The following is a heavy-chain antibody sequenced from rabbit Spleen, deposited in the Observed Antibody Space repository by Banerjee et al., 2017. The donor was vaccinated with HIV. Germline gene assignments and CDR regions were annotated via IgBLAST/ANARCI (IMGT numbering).Heavy chain of an antibody. V-gene: IGHV1S45*01. CDR3: MRGGGNDGGKEL. J-gene: IGHJ4*01. D-gene: IGHD4-2*01. CDR2: IYGGNTGST. Sequence: QEQLEESGGDLVKPEGSLTLTCTASGFSFSSPYYMCWVRQAPGKGLEWIACIYGGNTGSTYYASWAKGRFTISKTSSTTVTLQMTSLTAADTATYFCMRGGGNDGGKELWGPGTLVTVS. CDR1: GFSFSSPYY.